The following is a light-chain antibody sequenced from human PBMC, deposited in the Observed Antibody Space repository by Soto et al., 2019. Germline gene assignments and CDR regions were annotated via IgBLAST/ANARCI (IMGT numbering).Light chain of an antibody. J-gene: IGKJ1*01. CDR2: GAS. CDR3: QQYGSSPRT. V-gene: IGKV3-20*01. Sequence: EIVLTQSPGTLSLSPGERATLSCRASQSLSSSYLAWYQQRPGQAPRLLIYGASSRATGIPARFSGSGSGTDFTLIISSLEPEDFAVYYCQQYGSSPRTFGQGTKVEIK. CDR1: QSLSSSY.